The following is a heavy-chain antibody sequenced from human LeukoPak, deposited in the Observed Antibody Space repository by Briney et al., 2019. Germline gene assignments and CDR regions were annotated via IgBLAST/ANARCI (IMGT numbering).Heavy chain of an antibody. CDR3: AVQRITMIVVVIGAFDI. D-gene: IGHD3-22*01. J-gene: IGHJ3*02. CDR1: GGSFSGYY. CDR2: IYYSGST. V-gene: IGHV4-34*01. Sequence: PSETLSLTCAVYGGSFSGYYWTWIRQPPGKGLEWIGSIYYSGSTYYNPSLKSRVTISVDTSKNQFSLKLSSVTAADTAVYYCAVQRITMIVVVIGAFDIWGQGTMVTVSS.